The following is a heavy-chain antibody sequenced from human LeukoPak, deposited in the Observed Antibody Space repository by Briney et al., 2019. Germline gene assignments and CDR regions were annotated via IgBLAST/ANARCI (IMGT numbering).Heavy chain of an antibody. CDR3: ARIPPNYDSTTYYYYMDV. V-gene: IGHV1-18*01. CDR1: GYTFTSYS. CDR2: ISTYNGNT. D-gene: IGHD3-3*01. Sequence: ASVKVPCKASGYTFTSYSISWVRQAPGQGLEWMGWISTYNGNTDYVQKLQGRVTMTTDTSTSTAYMELRSLRSDDTAVYYCARIPPNYDSTTYYYYMDVWGKGTTITVSS. J-gene: IGHJ6*03.